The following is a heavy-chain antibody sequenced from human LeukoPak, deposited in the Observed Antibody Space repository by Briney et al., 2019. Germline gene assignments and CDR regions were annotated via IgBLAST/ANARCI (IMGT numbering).Heavy chain of an antibody. D-gene: IGHD1-26*01. CDR2: TS. V-gene: IGHV3-30*18. Sequence: GGSLRLSCAASGFTFSSYGIHWLRQAPGKGLEWVALTSYYADSVKGRFTISRDNTKNTLYLQMNSLRAEDTAVYYCAKDTGSSGGSDYWGQGTLVTVSS. CDR3: AKDTGSSGGSDY. CDR1: GFTFSSYG. J-gene: IGHJ4*02.